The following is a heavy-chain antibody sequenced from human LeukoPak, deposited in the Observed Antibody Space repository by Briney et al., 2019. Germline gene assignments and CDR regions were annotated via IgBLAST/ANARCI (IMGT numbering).Heavy chain of an antibody. CDR2: IYPGDSDT. J-gene: IGHJ6*02. CDR1: GYSFTSYW. CDR3: ASHSLYGGNEADGMDV. D-gene: IGHD4-23*01. V-gene: IGHV5-51*01. Sequence: HGESLKISCQGSGYSFTSYWIGWVRQMPGKGLEWTGIIYPGDSDTRYSPSFQGQVTISADKSISTAYLQCSSLKASDTAMYYCASHSLYGGNEADGMDVWGQGTTVTVSS.